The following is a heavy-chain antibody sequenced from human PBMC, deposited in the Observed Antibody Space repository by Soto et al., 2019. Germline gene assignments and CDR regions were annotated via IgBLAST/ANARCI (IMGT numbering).Heavy chain of an antibody. V-gene: IGHV1-69*01. D-gene: IGHD1-1*01. Sequence: QVQLVQSGAEVKKPGSSVKVSYKASGGTFSSYAISWVRQAPGQGLEWMGGIIPIFGTANYAQKFQGRDTITADESTSTAYMELSSRRSEDTAVYYCARDPKAGTTWRYFDYWGQGTLVTVSS. CDR1: GGTFSSYA. CDR2: IIPIFGTA. CDR3: ARDPKAGTTWRYFDY. J-gene: IGHJ4*02.